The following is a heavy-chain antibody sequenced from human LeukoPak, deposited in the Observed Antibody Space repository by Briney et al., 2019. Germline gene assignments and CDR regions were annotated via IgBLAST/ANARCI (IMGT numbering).Heavy chain of an antibody. CDR1: GFSSGSHP. Sequence: GGSLRLSCAASGFSSGSHPMNWVRQAPGRGVEWVSGITGSGDYTYYIDSVQGRFTVSRDNSKNMLFLQVNSLRVEDTAVYYCARGPTVTAPGHWGQGTLVTVSS. CDR2: ITGSGDYT. CDR3: ARGPTVTAPGH. J-gene: IGHJ1*01. V-gene: IGHV3-23*01.